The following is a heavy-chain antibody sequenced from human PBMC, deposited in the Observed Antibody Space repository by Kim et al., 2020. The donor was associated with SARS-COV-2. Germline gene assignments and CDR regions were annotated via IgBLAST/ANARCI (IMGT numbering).Heavy chain of an antibody. CDR3: AKATGDYYYYGMDV. CDR1: GFTFDDYA. V-gene: IGHV3-9*01. CDR2: ISWNSGSI. Sequence: GWSLRLSCAASGFTFDDYAMHWVRQAPGKGLEWVSGISWNSGSIGYADSVKGRFTISRDNAKNSLYLQMNSLRAEDTALYYCAKATGDYYYYGMDVWGQGTTVTVSS. J-gene: IGHJ6*02. D-gene: IGHD3-10*01.